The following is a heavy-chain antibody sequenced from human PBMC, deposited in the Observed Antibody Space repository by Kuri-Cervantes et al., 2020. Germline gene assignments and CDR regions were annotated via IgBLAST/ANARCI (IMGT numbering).Heavy chain of an antibody. CDR2: IYYSGST. V-gene: IGHV4-59*12. J-gene: IGHJ6*03. Sequence: SQTLSLTCAVYGGSFSGYYWSWIRQPPGKGLEWIGYIYYSGSTNYNPSLKSRVTISVDTSKNQFSLKLTSVTAADTAVYYCARSITSFVVVPAAMGVYYYYYMDVWGKGTTVTVSS. D-gene: IGHD2-2*01. CDR1: GGSFSGYY. CDR3: ARSITSFVVVPAAMGVYYYYYMDV.